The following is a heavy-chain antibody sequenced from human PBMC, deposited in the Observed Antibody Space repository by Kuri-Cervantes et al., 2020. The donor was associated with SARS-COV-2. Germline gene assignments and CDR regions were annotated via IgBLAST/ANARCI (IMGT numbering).Heavy chain of an antibody. J-gene: IGHJ4*02. CDR1: GGSIGSYY. D-gene: IGHD3-3*01. CDR2: IYTSGST. Sequence: GSLRLSCTVSGGSIGSYYWSWIRQPAGKGLEWIGRIYTSGSTNYNPSLKSRVTMSVDTSKNQFSLKLSSVTAADTAVYYCARDASSMLLEWSLDYWGQGTLVTVSS. CDR3: ARDASSMLLEWSLDY. V-gene: IGHV4-4*07.